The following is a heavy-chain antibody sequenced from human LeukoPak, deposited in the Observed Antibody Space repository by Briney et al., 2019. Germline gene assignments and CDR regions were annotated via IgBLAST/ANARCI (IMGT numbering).Heavy chain of an antibody. CDR3: ARGKDYALAFDI. CDR2: MNPNSGNT. V-gene: IGHV1-8*02. J-gene: IGHJ3*02. Sequence: ASVKVSCKASGYTFTSYGISWVRQATGQGLEWMGWMNPNSGNTGYAQKFQGRVTMTRNTSISTAYMELSSPRSEDTAVYYCARGKDYALAFDIWGQGTMVTVSS. CDR1: GYTFTSYG. D-gene: IGHD4-17*01.